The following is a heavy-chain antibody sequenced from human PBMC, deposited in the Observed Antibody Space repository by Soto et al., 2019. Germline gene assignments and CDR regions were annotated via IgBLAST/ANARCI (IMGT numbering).Heavy chain of an antibody. CDR2: IYYSGST. Sequence: SETLSLTCTVPGGSISSGGYYWSWIRQHPGKGLEWIGYIYYSGSTYYNPSLKSRVTISVDTSKNQFSLKLSSVTAADTAVYYCARVRGPYYDFWSGYYGRYFDLWGRGTLVTVSS. CDR3: ARVRGPYYDFWSGYYGRYFDL. CDR1: GGSISSGGYY. J-gene: IGHJ2*01. V-gene: IGHV4-31*03. D-gene: IGHD3-3*01.